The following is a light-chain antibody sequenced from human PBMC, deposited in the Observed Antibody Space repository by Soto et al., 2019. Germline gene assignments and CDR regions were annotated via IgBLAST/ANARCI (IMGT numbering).Light chain of an antibody. CDR1: QSISGY. Sequence: ETVLTQSPGTLSLPPGERATLSCRASQSISGYLAWYQQKPGQAPRLLIFGASSRAPGIPDRFSGSGSATDFTLTISRLEPEDFVVYYCQQYGTSPPTFGQGTKLEIK. CDR2: GAS. V-gene: IGKV3-20*01. CDR3: QQYGTSPPT. J-gene: IGKJ2*01.